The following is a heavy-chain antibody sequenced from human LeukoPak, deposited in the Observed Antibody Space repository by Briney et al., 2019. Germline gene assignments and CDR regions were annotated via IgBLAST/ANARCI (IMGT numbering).Heavy chain of an antibody. J-gene: IGHJ3*02. D-gene: IGHD3-9*01. CDR1: GFTFSSYA. CDR3: AKDRRNELRYFDWLVSAFDI. Sequence: GGSLRLSCAASGFTFSSYAMSWVRQAPGKGLEWVSAISGSGGSTYYADSVKGRFTISRDNSKNTLYLQMNSLRAEDTAVYYCAKDRRNELRYFDWLVSAFDIWGQGTMVTVSS. V-gene: IGHV3-23*01. CDR2: ISGSGGST.